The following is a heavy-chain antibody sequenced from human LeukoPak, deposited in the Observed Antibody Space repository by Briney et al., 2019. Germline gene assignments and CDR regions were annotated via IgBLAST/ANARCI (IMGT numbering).Heavy chain of an antibody. Sequence: GGSLSLSCAASGFTLSDYYMSWIRQAPRKGLEWVSYISSSGSTIYYAESVKGRLTISRDNAKNSLYLQMHSLRAEDTDVYYCARDGEGDILTDHYYFDYWGQGTLVTVSS. D-gene: IGHD3-9*01. V-gene: IGHV3-11*01. CDR2: ISSSGSTI. J-gene: IGHJ4*02. CDR1: GFTLSDYY. CDR3: ARDGEGDILTDHYYFDY.